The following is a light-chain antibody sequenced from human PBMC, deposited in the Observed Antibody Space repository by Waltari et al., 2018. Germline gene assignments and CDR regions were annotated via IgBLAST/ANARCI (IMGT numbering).Light chain of an antibody. V-gene: IGLV2-14*03. J-gene: IGLJ3*02. CDR3: SSFTSGSTWV. Sequence: QSALTQPASVSASPGQSITISCTGTTSDIGAYNYVAWYQQPPGKAPKVVISDVTNRPSGVSNRFSGSKSGNTASLTISGLQAEDEADYYCSSFTSGSTWVFGGGTKLTVL. CDR2: DVT. CDR1: TSDIGAYNY.